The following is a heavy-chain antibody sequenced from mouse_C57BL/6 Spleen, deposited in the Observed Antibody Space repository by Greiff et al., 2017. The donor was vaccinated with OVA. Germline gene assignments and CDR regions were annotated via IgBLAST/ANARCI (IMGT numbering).Heavy chain of an antibody. V-gene: IGHV1-61*01. D-gene: IGHD2-5*01. CDR3: ARHYSNYYWYFDV. Sequence: QVQLQQPGAELVRPGSSVKLSCKASGYTFTSYWMDWVKQRPGQGLEWIGNIYPSDSETHYNQKFKDKATLTVDKSSSTAYMQLSSLTSEDSAVYYCARHYSNYYWYFDVWGTGTTVTVSS. CDR2: IYPSDSET. J-gene: IGHJ1*03. CDR1: GYTFTSYW.